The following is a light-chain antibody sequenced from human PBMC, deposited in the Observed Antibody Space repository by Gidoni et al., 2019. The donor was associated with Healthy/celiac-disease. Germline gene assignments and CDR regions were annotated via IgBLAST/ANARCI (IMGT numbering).Light chain of an antibody. V-gene: IGLV1-40*01. Sequence: QSLLTPPPSVSGAPGPRVTIPCTGSSSNIGAGYDVHWYQQLPGTAPKLLIYGNSNRPSGVPDRFSGSKSGTSASLAITGLQAEDEADYYCQSYDSSLSGSYVFGTGTKVTVL. CDR1: SSNIGAGYD. J-gene: IGLJ1*01. CDR2: GNS. CDR3: QSYDSSLSGSYV.